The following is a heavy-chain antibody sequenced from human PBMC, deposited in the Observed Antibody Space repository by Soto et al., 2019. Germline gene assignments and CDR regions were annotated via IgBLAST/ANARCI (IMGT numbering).Heavy chain of an antibody. CDR2: ISYDGSNK. V-gene: IGHV3-30*18. CDR3: AKDYRVTYYYDSSPDY. J-gene: IGHJ4*02. CDR1: GFTFSSYG. D-gene: IGHD3-22*01. Sequence: GGSLRLSCAASGFTFSSYGMHWVRQAPGKGLEWVAVISYDGSNKYYADSVKGRFTISRDNSKNTLYLQMNSLRAEDTAVYYCAKDYRVTYYYDSSPDYWGQGTLVTVSS.